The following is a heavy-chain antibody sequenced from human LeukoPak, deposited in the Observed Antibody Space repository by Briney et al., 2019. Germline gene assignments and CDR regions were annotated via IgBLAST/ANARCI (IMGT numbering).Heavy chain of an antibody. J-gene: IGHJ5*02. CDR3: ARDRAPVTMIRGAPGGFDP. V-gene: IGHV4-59*11. D-gene: IGHD3-10*01. Sequence: SESLSLTCTVSGGSISSHFWSWIRQPPGKGLEWIGYMFYSGTTNYNPSLKSRVTISVDASKNQFSLKLTSVSAADTAVYYCARDRAPVTMIRGAPGGFDPWGQGTLVTVSS. CDR1: GGSISSHF. CDR2: MFYSGTT.